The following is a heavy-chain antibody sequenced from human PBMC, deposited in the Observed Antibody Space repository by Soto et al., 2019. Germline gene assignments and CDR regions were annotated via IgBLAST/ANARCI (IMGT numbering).Heavy chain of an antibody. CDR3: ATMGATVYFFDH. D-gene: IGHD1-26*01. CDR2: LIPIFGTP. CDR1: GCAFDSYG. Sequence: SVKVSCKASGCAFDSYGSHWVRQAPGQGPEWMGGLIPIFGTPNYAQKFQGRVTISADDSTSTAYMELSSLRYEDTAVYYCATMGATVYFFDHWGQGTLVTVSS. J-gene: IGHJ4*02. V-gene: IGHV1-69*13.